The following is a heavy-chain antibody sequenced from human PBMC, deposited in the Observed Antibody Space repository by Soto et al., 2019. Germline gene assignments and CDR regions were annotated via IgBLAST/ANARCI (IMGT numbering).Heavy chain of an antibody. J-gene: IGHJ4*02. CDR1: GLTVSTNY. CDR2: IYSAVIGGSI. V-gene: IGHV3-53*01. Sequence: EVQLVESGGALIQPGGSLRLSCEATGLTVSTNYMNGFRKAPGRGLEWVSVIYSAVIGGSIYYADSVKGRFTISRDNSKNTLYLQMNSLRAEDTAVYYCARAPPGRGFDYWGQGTLVTVSS. CDR3: ARAPPGRGFDY.